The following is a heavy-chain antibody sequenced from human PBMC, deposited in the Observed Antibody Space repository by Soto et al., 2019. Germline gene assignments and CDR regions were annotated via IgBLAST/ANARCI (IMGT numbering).Heavy chain of an antibody. J-gene: IGHJ3*01. Sequence: ASVKVSCKASGYTFTGYYMHWVRRAPGQGLEWMGWINPNSGGTNYAQKFQGWVTMTRDTSISTAYMELSRLRSDDTAVYYCARAPYSSSWYTLLNWGQGTMVTVS. D-gene: IGHD6-13*01. CDR2: INPNSGGT. V-gene: IGHV1-2*04. CDR3: ARAPYSSSWYTLLN. CDR1: GYTFTGYY.